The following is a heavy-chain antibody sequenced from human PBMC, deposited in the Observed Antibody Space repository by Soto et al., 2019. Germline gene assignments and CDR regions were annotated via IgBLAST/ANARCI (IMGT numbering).Heavy chain of an antibody. V-gene: IGHV4-59*01. D-gene: IGHD6-13*01. CDR2: IYYNGNT. CDR1: GDSISTYY. Sequence: SETLSLTCTASGDSISTYYWSWIRQPPGKGLEWIGYIYYNGNTNYNPSLKSRVTISVDTSKNQFSLRLSSVTAADTAVYYCARGRDITAAGGINWFDPWGQGTQVTVSS. J-gene: IGHJ5*02. CDR3: ARGRDITAAGGINWFDP.